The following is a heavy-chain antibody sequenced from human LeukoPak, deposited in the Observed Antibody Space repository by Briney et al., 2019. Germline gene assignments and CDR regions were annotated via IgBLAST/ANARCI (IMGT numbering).Heavy chain of an antibody. CDR1: GGSIGSFY. CDR2: VYSSGNT. D-gene: IGHD2-8*02. V-gene: IGHV4-59*01. J-gene: IGHJ4*02. CDR3: ARGGVLLGIDY. Sequence: PSETLSPTCTVSGGSIGSFYWNWIRQPPGKGLEWIGYVYSSGNTNYNPSLKSRVIISVDTSKNQFSLKLSSVTAADTAVYYCARGGVLLGIDYWGQGTLVTVSS.